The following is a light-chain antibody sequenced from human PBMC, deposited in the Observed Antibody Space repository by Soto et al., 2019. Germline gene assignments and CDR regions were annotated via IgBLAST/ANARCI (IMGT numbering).Light chain of an antibody. J-gene: IGKJ5*01. CDR3: QQYNNWPFS. CDR1: QSIGSSY. Sequence: EVVLTQSPGTLSLSPGERATLSCRASQSIGSSYLAWYQQKPGQAPRLLIYGASSRATGIPARFSATGSETDFTLTISGLQSEDSAVYFCQQYNNWPFSFGQGTRLEIK. V-gene: IGKV3-20*01. CDR2: GAS.